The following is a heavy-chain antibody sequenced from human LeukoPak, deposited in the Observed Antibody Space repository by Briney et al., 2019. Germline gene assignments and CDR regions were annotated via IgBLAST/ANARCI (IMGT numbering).Heavy chain of an antibody. D-gene: IGHD3-16*01. CDR3: AGGHSYYYYGMDV. CDR1: GGSISSYY. V-gene: IGHV4-59*01. CDR2: IYYSGST. J-gene: IGHJ6*02. Sequence: SETLSLTCTVSGGSISSYYWSWIRQPPGKGLEWIGYIYYSGSTNYNPSLKSRVTISVDTSKNQFSLKPSSVTAADTAVYYCAGGHSYYYYGMDVRGQGTTVTVSS.